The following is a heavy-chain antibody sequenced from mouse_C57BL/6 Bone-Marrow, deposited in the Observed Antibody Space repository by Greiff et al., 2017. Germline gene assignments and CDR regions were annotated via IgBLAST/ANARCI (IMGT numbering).Heavy chain of an antibody. J-gene: IGHJ3*01. D-gene: IGHD1-1*01. CDR2: IYPRSGNT. V-gene: IGHV1-81*01. CDR1: GYTFTSYG. Sequence: QVQLQQSGAELARPGASVKLSCKASGYTFTSYGISWVKQKTGQGLEWIGEIYPRSGNTYYNEKFKGKATLTADKSASTAYMELRSLTSEDSAVDFCARYYYGSTPFAYWGQGTLVTVSA. CDR3: ARYYYGSTPFAY.